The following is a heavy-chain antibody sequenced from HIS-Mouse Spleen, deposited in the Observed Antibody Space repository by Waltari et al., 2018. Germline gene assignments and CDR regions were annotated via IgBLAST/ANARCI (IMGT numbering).Heavy chain of an antibody. CDR1: GYTFTGYY. J-gene: IGHJ5*02. CDR2: INPNSGGT. D-gene: IGHD2-8*01. Sequence: QVQLVQSGAEVKKPGASVKVSCKASGYTFTGYYMHWVRQAPAQGLEWMGWINPNSGGTNYAQKFQGRVTMTRDTSISTAYMELSRLRSDDTAVYYCAKADSYCTNGVCVNWFDPWGQGTLVTVSS. V-gene: IGHV1-2*02. CDR3: AKADSYCTNGVCVNWFDP.